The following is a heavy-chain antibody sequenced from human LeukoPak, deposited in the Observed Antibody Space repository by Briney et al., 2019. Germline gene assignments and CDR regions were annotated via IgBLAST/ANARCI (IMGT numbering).Heavy chain of an antibody. V-gene: IGHV3-21*01. CDR1: GFTFSRHS. D-gene: IGHD4-17*01. CDR2: ISSSSSYI. CDR3: AREATTVTTQADY. Sequence: GGSLRLSCAASGFTFSRHSINWVRQAPGKGLEWVSSISSSSSYIYYADSVKGRSTISRDNAKNSLYLQMNSLRAEDTAVYYCAREATTVTTQADYWGQGTLVTVSS. J-gene: IGHJ4*02.